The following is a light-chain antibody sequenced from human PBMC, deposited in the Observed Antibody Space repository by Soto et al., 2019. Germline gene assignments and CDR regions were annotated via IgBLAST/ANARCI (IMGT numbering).Light chain of an antibody. CDR1: QSVSSSY. CDR2: DIS. CDR3: QQYGNSPWA. J-gene: IGKJ1*01. V-gene: IGKV3-20*01. Sequence: ENVLTQSPGTLSLSPGERATLSCRASQSVSSSYLAWYQQKPGRAPRLLIHDISRRTTGIPDRFSGSGSGTDFTLTISRVEPEDFAVYYCQQYGNSPWAFGQGTKVEIK.